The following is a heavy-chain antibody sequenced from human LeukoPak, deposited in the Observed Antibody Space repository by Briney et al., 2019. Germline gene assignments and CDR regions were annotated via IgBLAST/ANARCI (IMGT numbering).Heavy chain of an antibody. CDR2: IWYDGSNK. CDR3: ARDLSIVVVPAASFDGMDV. CDR1: GFTFSSYG. V-gene: IGHV3-33*01. D-gene: IGHD2-2*01. J-gene: IGHJ6*02. Sequence: GGSLRLSCAASGFTFSSYGMHWVRQAPGKGLEWVAVIWYDGSNKYYADSVKGRFTISRDNSKNTLYLQMNSLRAEDTAVYYCARDLSIVVVPAASFDGMDVWGQGTTVTVSS.